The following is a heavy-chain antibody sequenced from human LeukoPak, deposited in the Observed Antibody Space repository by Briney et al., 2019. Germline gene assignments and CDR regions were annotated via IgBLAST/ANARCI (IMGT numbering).Heavy chain of an antibody. D-gene: IGHD6-13*01. J-gene: IGHJ4*02. CDR3: ARDGAGTDFDY. CDR1: GFTFSSYS. CDR2: ISSSSSYI. V-gene: IGHV3-21*01. Sequence: GGSLRLSCAASGFTFSSYSMNWVRQAPGKGLEWVASISSSSSYIYYADSVKGRFTISRDNAKNSLYLQMNSLRAEDTAVYYCARDGAGTDFDYWGQGTLVTVSS.